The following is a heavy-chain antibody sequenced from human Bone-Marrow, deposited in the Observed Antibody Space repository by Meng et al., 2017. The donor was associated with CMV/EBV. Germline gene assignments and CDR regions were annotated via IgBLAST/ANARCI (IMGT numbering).Heavy chain of an antibody. J-gene: IGHJ5*02. CDR2: IYPGDSDT. CDR1: GYNFTNFW. Sequence: GESLKISCKGSGYNFTNFWIAWVRQMAGKGLEWMGIIYPGDSDTRYSPSFQGQVTISADKSISTAYLQWSSLKASDTAMYYCARLGCSSTSCYFGWFDPWGQGTRVTGYS. V-gene: IGHV5-51*01. CDR3: ARLGCSSTSCYFGWFDP. D-gene: IGHD2-2*01.